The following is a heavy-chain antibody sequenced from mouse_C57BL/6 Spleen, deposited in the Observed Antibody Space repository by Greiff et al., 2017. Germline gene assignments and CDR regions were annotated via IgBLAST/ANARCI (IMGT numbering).Heavy chain of an antibody. CDR1: GYTFTDYY. CDR3: ARYGYYLYYYAMDY. V-gene: IGHV1-26*01. Sequence: EVQLQQSGPELVKPGASVKISCKASGYTFTDYYMNWVKQSHGKSLEWIGDINPNNGGTSYNQKFKGKATLTVDKSSSTAYMELRSLTSEDSAVYYCARYGYYLYYYAMDYWGQGTSVTVSS. CDR2: INPNNGGT. D-gene: IGHD2-3*01. J-gene: IGHJ4*01.